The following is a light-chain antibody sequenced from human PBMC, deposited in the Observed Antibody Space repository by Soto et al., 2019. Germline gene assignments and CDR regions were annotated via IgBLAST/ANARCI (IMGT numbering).Light chain of an antibody. CDR3: HQRQSWPRT. V-gene: IGKV3-11*01. CDR2: YTS. J-gene: IGKJ1*01. CDR1: QYVGTR. Sequence: EVVLTQSPGTLSLSLGETATLSCRASQYVGTRLAWYQHKPGQAPRLLIYYTSNRATGIPARFSGSGSGTDFTLTISSLAPEDFAIYYCHQRQSWPRTFGQGTKVDIK.